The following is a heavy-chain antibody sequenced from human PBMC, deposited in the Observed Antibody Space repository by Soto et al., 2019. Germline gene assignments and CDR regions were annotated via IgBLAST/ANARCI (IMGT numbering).Heavy chain of an antibody. CDR1: GFTFDDYA. D-gene: IGHD6-13*01. V-gene: IGHV3-9*01. J-gene: IGHJ2*01. Sequence: EVQLVESGGGLVQPGRSLRLSCAASGFTFDDYAMHWVRQPPGKGLEWVSGITWNSGIIGYADSVKGRFTISRDNAKNSLYLQMTSLSPEDTALYYCAKDQGYSTSYYGYVDLWGRGTLVTVSS. CDR3: AKDQGYSTSYYGYVDL. CDR2: ITWNSGII.